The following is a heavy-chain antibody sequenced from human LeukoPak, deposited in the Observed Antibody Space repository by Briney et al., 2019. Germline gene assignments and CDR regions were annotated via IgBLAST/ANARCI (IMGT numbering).Heavy chain of an antibody. CDR1: GGSISSYY. Sequence: PSETLSLTCTVSGGSISSYYWSWIRQPAGKGLEWIGRIYTSGSTNYNPSLKSRVTISVDTSKNQFSLKLSSVTAADTAVYYCARQAYYDFWSGYPSAFDIWGQGTMVTVSS. V-gene: IGHV4-4*07. J-gene: IGHJ3*02. CDR2: IYTSGST. CDR3: ARQAYYDFWSGYPSAFDI. D-gene: IGHD3-3*01.